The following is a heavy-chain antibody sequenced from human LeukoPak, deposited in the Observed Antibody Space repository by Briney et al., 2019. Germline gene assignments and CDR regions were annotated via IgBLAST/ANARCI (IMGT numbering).Heavy chain of an antibody. V-gene: IGHV1-2*04. Sequence: ASVKVSCKASGYTFTGYYMHWVRQAPGQGLEWKGWINPNSGGTNYAQKFQGWVTMTRDTSISTAYMELSRLRSDDTAVYYCARPQNDYGDYGLSWYFDLWGRGTLVTVSS. CDR1: GYTFTGYY. J-gene: IGHJ2*01. CDR2: INPNSGGT. CDR3: ARPQNDYGDYGLSWYFDL. D-gene: IGHD4-17*01.